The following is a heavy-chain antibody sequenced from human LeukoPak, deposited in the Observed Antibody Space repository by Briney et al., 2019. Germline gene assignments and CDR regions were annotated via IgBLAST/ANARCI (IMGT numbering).Heavy chain of an antibody. V-gene: IGHV5-51*01. Sequence: GESLRISCKCSGFDFTAYGITWVRQMPGKGLEWMGNIYPGGSNGRYSPSFQGQVTMSADKSITTVYLQWSSLKASDTAMYYCARHFHSAWFGFWGQGGLVTVSS. D-gene: IGHD5-18*01. CDR2: IYPGGSNG. CDR3: ARHFHSAWFGF. CDR1: GFDFTAYG. J-gene: IGHJ4*02.